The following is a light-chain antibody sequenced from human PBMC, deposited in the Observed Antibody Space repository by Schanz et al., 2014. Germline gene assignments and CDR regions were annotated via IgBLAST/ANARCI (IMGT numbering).Light chain of an antibody. CDR1: QSVRSY. Sequence: EFVLTQSPATLSLSPGERAALSCRASQSVRSYLAWYQQKLGQAPRLLIYDASNRATGIPARFSGSGSGTDFTLTISSLEPEDFAVYYCQQYNGGTFGQGTKVEIK. CDR2: DAS. CDR3: QQYNGGT. V-gene: IGKV3-11*01. J-gene: IGKJ1*01.